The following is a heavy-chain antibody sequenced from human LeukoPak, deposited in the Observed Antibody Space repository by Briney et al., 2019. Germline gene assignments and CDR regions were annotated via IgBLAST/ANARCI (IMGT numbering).Heavy chain of an antibody. J-gene: IGHJ4*02. Sequence: PSETLSLTCPVSSGSISSGVYYWSWIRQHPGKVLEWIGYIYYSGSTYYNPSLKSRVTISVDTSKNQFSLKLSSVTAADTAVYYCARGVRWLQLSYFDYWGQGTLVTVSS. CDR3: ARGVRWLQLSYFDY. CDR2: IYYSGST. D-gene: IGHD5-24*01. CDR1: SGSISSGVYY. V-gene: IGHV4-31*03.